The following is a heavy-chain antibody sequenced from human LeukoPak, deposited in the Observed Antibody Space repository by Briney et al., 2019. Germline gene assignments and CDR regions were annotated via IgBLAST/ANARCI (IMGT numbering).Heavy chain of an antibody. J-gene: IGHJ4*02. Sequence: GGSLRLSCAASGFTLFSYWMHLVRQAPGKGLVWVSRINSDGRSTSYADSVRGRFTISRDNAKNTLYLQMNSLRAEDTAVYYCARDPDRSGWSTFEYWGQGTLVTVSS. D-gene: IGHD6-19*01. CDR2: INSDGRST. CDR3: ARDPDRSGWSTFEY. V-gene: IGHV3-74*01. CDR1: GFTLFSYW.